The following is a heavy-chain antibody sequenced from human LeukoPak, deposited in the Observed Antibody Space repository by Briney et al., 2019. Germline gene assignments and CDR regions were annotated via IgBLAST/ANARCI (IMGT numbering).Heavy chain of an antibody. CDR2: IKQDGSEK. CDR3: ARGSGSYRYYFDY. J-gene: IGHJ4*02. V-gene: IGHV3-7*01. Sequence: HPGGSLRLSCAASGFTFSSYWMSWVRQAPGKGLEWVANIKQDGSEKYYVDSVKGRFTISRDNAKNSLYLQMNSLRAEDTAVYYCARGSGSYRYYFDYWGQGTLATVSS. D-gene: IGHD1-26*01. CDR1: GFTFSSYW.